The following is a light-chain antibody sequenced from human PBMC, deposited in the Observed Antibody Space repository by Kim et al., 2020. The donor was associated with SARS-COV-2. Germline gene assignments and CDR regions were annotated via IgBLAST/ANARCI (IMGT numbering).Light chain of an antibody. J-gene: IGKJ2*01. V-gene: IGKV1-39*01. Sequence: ASLRDRVTITCRASQSISTYLNWYQQKPGKAPRLLIYAASDLQTGVPSRFSGSGSGTDFTLTITSLQPADFATYYCQQTYSTPPYTFGQGTKLEI. CDR1: QSISTY. CDR3: QQTYSTPPYT. CDR2: AAS.